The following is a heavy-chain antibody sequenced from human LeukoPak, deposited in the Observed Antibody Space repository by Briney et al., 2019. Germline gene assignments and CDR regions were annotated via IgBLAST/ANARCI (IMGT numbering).Heavy chain of an antibody. CDR1: GGTFSSYA. CDR3: AGESQGGAYYYDSSGYYYVPWFDP. V-gene: IGHV1-69*13. Sequence: GASVKVSCKASGGTFSSYAISWVRQAPGQGLEWMGGIIPIFGTANYAQKFQGRVTITADESTSTAYMELSSLRSEDTAVYYCAGESQGGAYYYDSSGYYYVPWFDPWGQGTLVTVSS. CDR2: IIPIFGTA. J-gene: IGHJ5*02. D-gene: IGHD3-22*01.